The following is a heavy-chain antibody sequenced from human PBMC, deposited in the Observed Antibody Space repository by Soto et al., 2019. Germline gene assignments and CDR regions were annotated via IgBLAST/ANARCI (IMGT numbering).Heavy chain of an antibody. V-gene: IGHV4-34*01. CDR1: GGSFSGYY. CDR2: INHSGST. D-gene: IGHD3-22*01. J-gene: IGHJ6*03. Sequence: QVQLQQWGAGLLKPSETLSLTCAVYGGSFSGYYWDWIRQPPGKGLEWIGEINHSGSTNYNPSLKSRVTISVDTSKNQFSLKLSSVTAADTAVYYCARGGHDSSGYTLSYNMDVWGKGTTVTVS. CDR3: ARGGHDSSGYTLSYNMDV.